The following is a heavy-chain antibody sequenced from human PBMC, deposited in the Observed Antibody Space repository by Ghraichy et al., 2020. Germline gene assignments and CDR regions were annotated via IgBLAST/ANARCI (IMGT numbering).Heavy chain of an antibody. CDR1: GFTFSNYD. V-gene: IGHV3-23*01. J-gene: IGHJ6*02. CDR3: ARRIPDRKGMDV. CDR2: VTRNGDTT. D-gene: IGHD2-2*01. Sequence: LSLTCAASGFTFSNYDMRWVRQAPVKGLEWVSTVTRNGDTTYADSVRGRFTISRDNSKNTVYLQMSSLRAEDTAVYYCARRIPDRKGMDVWGQGTTVTISS.